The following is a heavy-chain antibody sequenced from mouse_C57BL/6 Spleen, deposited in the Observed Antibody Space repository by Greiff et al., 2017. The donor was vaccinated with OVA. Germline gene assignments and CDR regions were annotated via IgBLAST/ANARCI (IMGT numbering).Heavy chain of an antibody. J-gene: IGHJ2*01. V-gene: IGHV1-26*01. Sequence: EVQLQQSGPELVKPGASVKISCKASGYTFTDYYMNWVKQSHGKSLEWIGDINPNNGGTSYNQKFTGKATLTVDKSSSTAYMELRSLTSDDSAVYYCASALLYCGSSYDYFAYWGQGTTLTVSS. CDR3: ASALLYCGSSYDYFAY. CDR1: GYTFTDYY. CDR2: INPNNGGT. D-gene: IGHD1-1*01.